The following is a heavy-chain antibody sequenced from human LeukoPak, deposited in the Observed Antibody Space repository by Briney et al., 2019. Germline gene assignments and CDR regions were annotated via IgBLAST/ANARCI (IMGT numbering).Heavy chain of an antibody. V-gene: IGHV4-61*01. D-gene: IGHD3-10*01. CDR3: ARDMVRGVIGRERWFDP. Sequence: SETLSLTCTVSGGSISSSSYYWGWIRQPPGKGLEWIGYIYYSGSTNYNPSLKSRVTISVDTSKNQFSLKLSSVTAADTAVYYCARDMVRGVIGRERWFDPWGQGTLVTVSS. CDR1: GGSISSSSYY. J-gene: IGHJ5*02. CDR2: IYYSGST.